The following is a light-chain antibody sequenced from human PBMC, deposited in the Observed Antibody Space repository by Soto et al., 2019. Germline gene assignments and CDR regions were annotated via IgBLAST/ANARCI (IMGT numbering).Light chain of an antibody. CDR1: ESVSTN. Sequence: EIVLTPSPATLSLAPGEIVTLSCRASESVSTNLAWYQQKAGQAPRILNYTACTRATGIPARFSGSGSGTDFTLTISGLQSEDFAVYYCQQYSIWRTFGQGTKVDIK. J-gene: IGKJ1*01. V-gene: IGKV3-15*01. CDR3: QQYSIWRT. CDR2: TAC.